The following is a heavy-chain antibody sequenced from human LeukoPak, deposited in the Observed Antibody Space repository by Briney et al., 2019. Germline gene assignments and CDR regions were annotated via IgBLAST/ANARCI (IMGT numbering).Heavy chain of an antibody. V-gene: IGHV3-23*01. Sequence: AGGSLTLSCQASGFTFYMYAMSWVRQAPGKGLEWVASMCGTAGCTFYPDSVKGRFTISRDNSKNTLYLQMNSLRAEDTAVYYCAKAHDFWSDRTGDYYYYMDVWGKGTTVTVSS. CDR3: AKAHDFWSDRTGDYYYYMDV. CDR2: MCGTAGCT. D-gene: IGHD3-3*01. CDR1: GFTFYMYA. J-gene: IGHJ6*03.